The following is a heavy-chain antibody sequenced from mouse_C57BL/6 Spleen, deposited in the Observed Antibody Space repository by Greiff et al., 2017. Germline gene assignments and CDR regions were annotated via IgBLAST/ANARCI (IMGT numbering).Heavy chain of an antibody. V-gene: IGHV5-6*01. J-gene: IGHJ1*03. CDR3: ARHMDGSSYGYFDV. CDR2: ISSGGSYN. Sequence: EVKLVESGGDLVKPGGSLKLSCAASGFTFSSYGMSWVRQTPDKRLEWVATISSGGSYNYYPDSVKGRFTISRDNAKNTLYMQMSSLKSEETAMYYCARHMDGSSYGYFDVWGTGTTVTVSS. D-gene: IGHD1-1*01. CDR1: GFTFSSYG.